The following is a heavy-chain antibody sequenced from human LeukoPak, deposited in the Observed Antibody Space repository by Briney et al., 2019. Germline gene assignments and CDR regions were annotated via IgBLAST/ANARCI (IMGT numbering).Heavy chain of an antibody. D-gene: IGHD6-13*01. CDR2: INHSGST. CDR3: ARRKTGSSNCYCFDY. CDR1: GGSFSGYY. J-gene: IGHJ4*02. V-gene: IGHV4-34*01. Sequence: PSETLSLTCAVYGGSFSGYYWSWIRQPPGKGLEWIGEINHSGSTNYNPSLKSRVTISVDTSKNQFSLKLSSVTAADTAVYYCARRKTGSSNCYCFDYWGQGTLVTVSS.